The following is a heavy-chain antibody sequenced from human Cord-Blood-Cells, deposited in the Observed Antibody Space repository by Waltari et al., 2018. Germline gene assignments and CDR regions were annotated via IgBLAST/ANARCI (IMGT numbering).Heavy chain of an antibody. J-gene: IGHJ4*02. CDR1: GGTFSSSA. V-gene: IGHV1-69*01. CDR3: ARDLGDGSSSWYVDY. Sequence: QVQLVQSGAEVKKPGSSVKVSCKASGGTFSSSAISWVRQARGQGLEWMGGIIPIFGTANDAPKFQGRVTITADESTSTAYMELSSLRSEDTAVYYCARDLGDGSSSWYVDYWGQGTLVTVSS. CDR2: IIPIFGTA. D-gene: IGHD6-13*01.